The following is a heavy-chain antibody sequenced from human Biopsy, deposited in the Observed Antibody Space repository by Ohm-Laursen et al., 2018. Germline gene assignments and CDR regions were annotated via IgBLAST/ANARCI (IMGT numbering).Heavy chain of an antibody. V-gene: IGHV1-2*02. J-gene: IGHJ4*02. Sequence: GATVKISCKAPGGTFSNYGVNWVRQAPGQGLEWLGYINCKTGATNYAQKFQGTVTMTRDTSISTAYLALGSLRSADTAIYYCARDLLNGHKHFDYWGQGTLVTVSS. CDR1: GGTFSNYG. CDR3: ARDLLNGHKHFDY. D-gene: IGHD2-8*01. CDR2: INCKTGAT.